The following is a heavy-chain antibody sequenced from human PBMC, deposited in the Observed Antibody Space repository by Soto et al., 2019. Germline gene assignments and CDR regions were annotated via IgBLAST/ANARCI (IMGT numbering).Heavy chain of an antibody. D-gene: IGHD3-10*01. CDR3: ELLTVSPLNWFDS. CDR1: GCPPCISW. V-gene: IGHV3-7*01. CDR2: IKPVAXAK. Sequence: GSLTIFWQAYGCPPCISWISWFRQASGKVQEWVANIKPVAXAKYCLDSIQGLFTISRDNAKNSLYLQMKSLRDEDTAVYYCELLTVSPLNWFDSWAQGALVTVSS. J-gene: IGHJ5*01.